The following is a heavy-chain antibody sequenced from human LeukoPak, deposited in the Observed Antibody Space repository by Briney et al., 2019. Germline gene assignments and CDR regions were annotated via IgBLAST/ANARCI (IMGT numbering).Heavy chain of an antibody. CDR1: GGSISSGGYY. J-gene: IGHJ4*02. V-gene: IGHV4-31*03. Sequence: SETLSLTCTVSGGSISSGGYYWSWIRQHPGKGLEWIGYIYYSGSTYYNPSLKSRVTISVDTSKNQFSLKLSSVTAADTAVYYCARGYWVGGVKEPLDYWGQGPLVTVSS. CDR3: ARGYWVGGVKEPLDY. CDR2: IYYSGST. D-gene: IGHD3-16*01.